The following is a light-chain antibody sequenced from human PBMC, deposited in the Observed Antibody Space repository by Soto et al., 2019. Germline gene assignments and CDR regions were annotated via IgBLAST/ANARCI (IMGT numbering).Light chain of an antibody. CDR3: HHRGKWPYT. J-gene: IGKJ2*01. CDR2: DAS. V-gene: IGKV3-11*01. CDR1: QSVDSF. Sequence: IVLTQSPATLSWSPGDRDTLSYRASQSVDSFLAWYQQKPGQAPRLLIYDASTRATGIPARFSGSNSGTDFTLTICSRANENFPIYNCHHRGKWPYTFAQGTKVDIK.